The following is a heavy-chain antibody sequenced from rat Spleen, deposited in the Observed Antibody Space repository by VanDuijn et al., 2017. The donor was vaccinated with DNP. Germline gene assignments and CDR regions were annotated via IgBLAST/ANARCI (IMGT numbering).Heavy chain of an antibody. D-gene: IGHD1-3*01. V-gene: IGHV2-41*01. CDR3: ARDRAVATFDY. CDR1: GFSLTSYN. Sequence: QVQLKESGPGLVQPSQTLSLTCTVAGFSLTSYNVHWVRQPPGKGLEWMGIIWNTGGTRYNSALKSRLSISKDTSKSQVFLKMNSLQTEDTATYYCARDRAVATFDYWGQGVMVTVSS. J-gene: IGHJ2*01. CDR2: IWNTGGT.